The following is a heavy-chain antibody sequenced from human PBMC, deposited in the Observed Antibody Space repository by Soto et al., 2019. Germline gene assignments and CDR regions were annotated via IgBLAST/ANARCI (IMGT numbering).Heavy chain of an antibody. V-gene: IGHV4-30-2*01. CDR1: GGSLSSNGYS. CDR2: IYPTGKT. CDR3: ARAPPGPAPRWGV. J-gene: IGHJ6*02. D-gene: IGHD3-16*01. Sequence: VSRNCVVSGGSLSSNGYSWSWIRQTPGKGLEWIGYIYPTGKTYYNPSLKNRATLSIDTSQNQFSLQLTSVTAADTAIYYCARAPPGPAPRWGVWGHGTTVTVSS.